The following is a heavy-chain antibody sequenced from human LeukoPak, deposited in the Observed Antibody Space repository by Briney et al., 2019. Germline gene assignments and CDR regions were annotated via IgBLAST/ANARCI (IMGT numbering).Heavy chain of an antibody. Sequence: ASVKVSCKASGYTFTGYYMHWVRQAPGQGLEWMGWINPNSGNTGYAQKFQGRVTMTRNTSISTAYMELSSLRSEDTAVYYCARIIYYDSSGYYSPEGIVDYWGQGTLVTVSS. V-gene: IGHV1-8*02. CDR3: ARIIYYDSSGYYSPEGIVDY. CDR1: GYTFTGYY. J-gene: IGHJ4*02. CDR2: INPNSGNT. D-gene: IGHD3-22*01.